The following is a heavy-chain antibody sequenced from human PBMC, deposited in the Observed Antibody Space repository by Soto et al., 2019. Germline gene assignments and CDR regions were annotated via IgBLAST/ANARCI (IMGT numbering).Heavy chain of an antibody. CDR1: GYTCTSYA. CDR2: INAGNGNT. Sequence: QVQLVQSGAEVKKPGASVKVSCKASGYTCTSYAMHWVRQAPGQRLEWMGWINAGNGNTKYSPKFQGRVTITRDTSASTAYMELSRLRSEDTALYYCARGVPTIPDDWGQGTLVTVSS. J-gene: IGHJ4*02. D-gene: IGHD5-12*01. CDR3: ARGVPTIPDD. V-gene: IGHV1-3*01.